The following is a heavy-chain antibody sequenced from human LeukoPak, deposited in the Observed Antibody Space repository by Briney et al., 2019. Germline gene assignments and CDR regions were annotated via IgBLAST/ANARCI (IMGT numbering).Heavy chain of an antibody. D-gene: IGHD3-10*01. J-gene: IGHJ4*02. Sequence: SETLSLACTVSGGSIISGGSYWGWIRQPPGKGLEWIGSIYYSGSTWYNPALKSRATISVDTPKNQFSLRLTSVTAADTAVFYCAREGKDYYYGPFDNWGQGILVTVSS. CDR1: GGSIISGGSY. CDR3: AREGKDYYYGPFDN. V-gene: IGHV4-39*07. CDR2: IYYSGST.